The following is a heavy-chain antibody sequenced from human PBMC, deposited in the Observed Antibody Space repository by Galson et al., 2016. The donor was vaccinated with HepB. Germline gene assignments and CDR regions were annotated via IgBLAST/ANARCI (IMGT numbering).Heavy chain of an antibody. CDR2: TYYRSKWYN. CDR1: GDSVSSNSAT. Sequence: CAISGDSVSSNSATWNWIRQSPSRGLEWLGRTYYRSKWYNDYALSVESRITINPDTSNNQLSLQLNSVTPEDTAVYYCARVRSGYSGYANPYYYGMDVWGQGTTVTVSS. J-gene: IGHJ6*02. D-gene: IGHD5-12*01. V-gene: IGHV6-1*01. CDR3: ARVRSGYSGYANPYYYGMDV.